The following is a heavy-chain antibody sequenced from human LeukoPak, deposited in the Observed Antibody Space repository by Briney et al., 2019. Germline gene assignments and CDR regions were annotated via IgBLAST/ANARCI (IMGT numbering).Heavy chain of an antibody. Sequence: GGSLRLSCAASGFTLSSYWMSWVRQAPGKGLEWVANIKQDGSEKYYVDSVKGQFTLSRDNAKNSLYLQMSSLRAEDTAVYYCARDTYGDFIYYYYYGMDVWGKGTTVTVSS. D-gene: IGHD4-17*01. CDR1: GFTLSSYW. J-gene: IGHJ6*04. CDR2: IKQDGSEK. CDR3: ARDTYGDFIYYYYYGMDV. V-gene: IGHV3-7*03.